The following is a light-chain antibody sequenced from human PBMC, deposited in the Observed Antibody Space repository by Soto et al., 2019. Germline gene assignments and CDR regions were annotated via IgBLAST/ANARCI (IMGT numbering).Light chain of an antibody. CDR1: QSVGTDY. CDR3: QQYASSPLT. Sequence: EIVLTQSPGTLSLSPGERATPSSRASQSVGTDYLARYQQKPGQAPRLLIYHASSRATGIPDRFSGSGSGTDFTLTISRLEPEDFAEFYCQQYASSPLTFGGGTKVEIK. J-gene: IGKJ4*01. V-gene: IGKV3-20*01. CDR2: HAS.